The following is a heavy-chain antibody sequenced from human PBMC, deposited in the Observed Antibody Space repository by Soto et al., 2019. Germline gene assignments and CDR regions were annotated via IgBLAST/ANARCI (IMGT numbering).Heavy chain of an antibody. CDR1: GFTFSSYG. D-gene: IGHD6-13*01. CDR3: AKGSSTWYYPHFDY. CDR2: ISYDGSNQ. Sequence: QVQLAESGGGVVQPGRSLRLSCVASGFTFSSYGMHWVPQAPGKGLEWVTIISYDGSNQNYADSVKGRFTISRVNSKNTLHLQMNSLRAEDTAVYYCAKGSSTWYYPHFDYWGQGALVTVSS. J-gene: IGHJ4*02. V-gene: IGHV3-30*18.